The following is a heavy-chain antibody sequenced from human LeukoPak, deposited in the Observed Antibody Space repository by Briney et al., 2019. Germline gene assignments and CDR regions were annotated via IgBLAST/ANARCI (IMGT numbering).Heavy chain of an antibody. V-gene: IGHV1-2*02. CDR2: INPNSGGT. Sequence: ASVKVSCKASGYTFTGGYMHWVRQAPGQGLEWMGWINPNSGGTHYAQKFQGRVTMTRDTSISTAYMELSSLRSDDTALYYCASGSSLDGSSGWPTHYYWGQGALVTVSS. CDR3: ASGSSLDGSSGWPTHYY. D-gene: IGHD6-19*01. CDR1: GYTFTGGY. J-gene: IGHJ4*02.